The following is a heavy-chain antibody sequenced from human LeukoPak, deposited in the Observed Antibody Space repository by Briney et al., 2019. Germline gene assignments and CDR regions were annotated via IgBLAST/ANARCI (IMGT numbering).Heavy chain of an antibody. CDR3: ARGDYLSGHDIDY. Sequence: ASVKVSFKASVYTFTIYDINWARHAPGQGLELRGWINTDNRNTGYAHKFQVTITMTSHNSLSTLFMELSSLTYEDTAVYFCARGDYLSGHDIDYWGQGTLVTVSS. CDR1: VYTFTIYD. D-gene: IGHD4/OR15-4a*01. CDR2: INTDNRNT. J-gene: IGHJ4*02. V-gene: IGHV1-8*01.